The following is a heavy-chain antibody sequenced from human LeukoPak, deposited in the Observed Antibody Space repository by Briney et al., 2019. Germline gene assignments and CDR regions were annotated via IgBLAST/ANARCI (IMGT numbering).Heavy chain of an antibody. J-gene: IGHJ5*02. V-gene: IGHV4-34*01. CDR3: ARGRDRSKTGDL. D-gene: IGHD5-24*01. CDR2: IHPSGIF. CDR1: GGSCDDYY. Sequence: SATLSLTCAVYGGSCDDYYCSWIRQPPGKGLEWIGEIHPSGIFYYNSSLVSRVTISIDTSKTQFSLRLTSVTAADTAFYYCARGRDRSKTGDLWGQGSLVTVSS.